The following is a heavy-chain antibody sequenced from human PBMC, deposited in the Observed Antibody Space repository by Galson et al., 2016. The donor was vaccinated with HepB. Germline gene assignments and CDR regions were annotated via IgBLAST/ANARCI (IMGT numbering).Heavy chain of an antibody. CDR3: WRDRAARDTVYCYGTDV. Sequence: SPRLCYGASGFTFDYYGMRWVPPGAGKGLEWVALIWYAGRNKYSADSVKGRFTISRANSKNTLYLQMNSLRAEDSAVYYCWRDRAARDTVYCYGTDVCGQGHTVTVSS. V-gene: IGHV3-33*08. CDR1: GFTFDYYG. J-gene: IGHJ6*02. CDR2: IWYAGRNK. D-gene: IGHD6-25*01.